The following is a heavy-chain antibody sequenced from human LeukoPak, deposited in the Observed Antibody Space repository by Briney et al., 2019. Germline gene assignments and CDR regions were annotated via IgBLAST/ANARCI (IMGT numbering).Heavy chain of an antibody. J-gene: IGHJ4*02. V-gene: IGHV4-34*01. CDR2: INHSGST. CDR3: ARGVKKPTYYYDSSGSVY. CDR1: GGSFSGYY. Sequence: SETLSLACAVYGGSFSGYYWSWIRQPPGKGLEWIGEINHSGSTNYNPSLKSRVTISVDTSKNQFSLKLSSVTAADTAVYYCARGVKKPTYYYDSSGSVYWGQGTLVTVSS. D-gene: IGHD3-22*01.